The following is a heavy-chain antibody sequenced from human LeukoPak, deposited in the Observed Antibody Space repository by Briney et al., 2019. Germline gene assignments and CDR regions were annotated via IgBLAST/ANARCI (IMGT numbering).Heavy chain of an antibody. J-gene: IGHJ3*01. CDR2: VYPGNSDA. Sequence: GESLKISCKASGYSFTDYWIGWVRQMPGKGLEWMGIVYPGNSDAGYSPSFQGQVTISVDKSITTAYLQWSSLKASDTAMYYCASPQAAYCGGDCYSPWGQGTKVTVSS. V-gene: IGHV5-51*01. CDR3: ASPQAAYCGGDCYSP. D-gene: IGHD2-21*02. CDR1: GYSFTDYW.